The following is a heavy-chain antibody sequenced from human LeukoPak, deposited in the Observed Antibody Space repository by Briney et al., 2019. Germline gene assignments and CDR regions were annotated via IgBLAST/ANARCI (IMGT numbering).Heavy chain of an antibody. CDR2: ISSSSSTI. CDR1: GFTFSSYS. CDR3: ARARGSGSFDY. J-gene: IGHJ4*02. D-gene: IGHD3-10*01. Sequence: GGSLRLSCAASGFTFSSYSMNWVRQAPGKGLEWVSYISSSSSTIYYADSVKGRFTISRDNAKNSLYLQMNSLRAEDTDVYYCARARGSGSFDYWGQETLVTVSP. V-gene: IGHV3-48*01.